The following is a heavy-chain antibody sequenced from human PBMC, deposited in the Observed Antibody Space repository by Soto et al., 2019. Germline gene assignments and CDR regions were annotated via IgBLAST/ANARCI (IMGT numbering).Heavy chain of an antibody. CDR3: AKDRSSGYTTDY. D-gene: IGHD3-22*01. V-gene: IGHV3-23*01. J-gene: IGHJ4*02. CDR1: GFTFSSYA. CDR2: ISGSGGST. Sequence: GGSLRLSCAASGFTFSSYAMTWVRQAPGKGLQWVSAISGSGGSTYYADSVKGRFTISRDNSKNTVYLQMDSLRAEDTAVYYCAKDRSSGYTTDYWGQGTLVTVSS.